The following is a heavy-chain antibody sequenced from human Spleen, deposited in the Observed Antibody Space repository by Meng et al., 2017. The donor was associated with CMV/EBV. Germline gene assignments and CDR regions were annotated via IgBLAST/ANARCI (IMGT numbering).Heavy chain of an antibody. CDR2: ISSSSVYI. CDR1: GFTFNSYS. V-gene: IGHV3-21*01. CDR3: ARAKGYSGYDRIDS. D-gene: IGHD5-12*01. Sequence: SGFTFNSYSMNWVRQAPGRGLEWVSSISSSSVYIYYADSLKGRFTVSRDNAKNSLYLQMDSLRADDTAVYFCARAKGYSGYDRIDSWGQGTLVTVSS. J-gene: IGHJ4*02.